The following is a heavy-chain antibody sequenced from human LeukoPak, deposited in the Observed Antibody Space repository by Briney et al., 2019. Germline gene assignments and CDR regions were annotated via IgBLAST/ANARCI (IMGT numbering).Heavy chain of an antibody. CDR1: GGSISSYY. Sequence: SETLSLTCTVSGGSISSYYWSWIRQPPGKGLEWIGYIYTSGSTNYNPSLKSRVTISVDTSKNQFSLKLSSVTAADTAVYYCARDRAGYCSGGSCYPTDNWFDPWGQGTLVTVSS. J-gene: IGHJ5*02. CDR3: ARDRAGYCSGGSCYPTDNWFDP. CDR2: IYTSGST. D-gene: IGHD2-15*01. V-gene: IGHV4-4*09.